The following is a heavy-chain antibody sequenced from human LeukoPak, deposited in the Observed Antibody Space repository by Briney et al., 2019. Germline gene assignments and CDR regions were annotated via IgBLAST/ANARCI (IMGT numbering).Heavy chain of an antibody. Sequence: PGGSLRLSCAGSGFIFSNEGMHWVRQVPGKGLEWVAGISYDGNNKYYGDSVKGRFTISRDNSKNTLYLQMNSLRAEDTAVYYCARDRYDSSGYSGNFDYWGQGTLVTVSS. CDR2: ISYDGNNK. CDR3: ARDRYDSSGYSGNFDY. D-gene: IGHD3-22*01. CDR1: GFIFSNEG. V-gene: IGHV3-30*03. J-gene: IGHJ4*02.